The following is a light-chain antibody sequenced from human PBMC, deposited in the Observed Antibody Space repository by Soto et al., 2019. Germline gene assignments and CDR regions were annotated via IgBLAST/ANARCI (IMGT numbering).Light chain of an antibody. CDR2: AAS. CDR3: QQSYTTPYT. J-gene: IGKJ2*01. CDR1: QSISTY. Sequence: DIQMTQSPSSLSASVGDRVIITCRASQSISTYLNWYQHKPGKAPNLLIYAASSLQSGVPSRFSCSGSGTDFTLTISTLQPEDFATYFCQQSYTTPYTFGQGTKLEIK. V-gene: IGKV1-39*01.